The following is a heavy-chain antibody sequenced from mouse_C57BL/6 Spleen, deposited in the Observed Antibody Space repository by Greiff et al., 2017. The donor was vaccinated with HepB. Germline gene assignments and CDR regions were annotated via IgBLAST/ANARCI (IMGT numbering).Heavy chain of an antibody. J-gene: IGHJ3*01. CDR1: GYTFTSYW. D-gene: IGHD1-1*01. Sequence: QVQLQQSGAELVMPGASVKLSCKASGYTFTSYWMHWVKQRPGQGLEWIGEIDPSDSYTNYNQKFKGKSTLTVDKSSSTAYMQLSSLTSEDSAVYYCARSPITRVVPSLVYGGQGTRVTVSA. CDR2: IDPSDSYT. CDR3: ARSPITRVVPSLVY. V-gene: IGHV1-69*01.